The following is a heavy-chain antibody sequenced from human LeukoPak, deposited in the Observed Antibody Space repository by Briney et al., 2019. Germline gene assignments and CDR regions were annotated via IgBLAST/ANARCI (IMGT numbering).Heavy chain of an antibody. D-gene: IGHD3-16*01. CDR1: GYTFTSYY. CDR3: VREKRGGTYDY. J-gene: IGHJ4*02. CDR2: IRPSGGSP. V-gene: IGHV1-46*04. Sequence: ASVKVSCKAYGYTFTSYYIHWVRQAPGQGLEWMGTIRPSGGSPSYAQNLQGRVTMTSDMSTSTGYMELSSLSSEDTAVYYCVREKRGGTYDYWGQGTLVTVSS.